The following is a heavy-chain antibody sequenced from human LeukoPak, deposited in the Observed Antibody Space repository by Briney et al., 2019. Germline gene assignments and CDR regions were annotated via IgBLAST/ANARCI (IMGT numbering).Heavy chain of an antibody. CDR1: GFTFSSYA. Sequence: GGSLRLSCAASGFTFSSYAMHWVRQAPGKGLEWVAVISYDGSNKYYADSVKGRFTISRDNSKNTLYLQMNSLRAEDTAVYYCARDHRDSSGYYYYYYYGMDVWGQGTTVTVSS. CDR3: ARDHRDSSGYYYYYYYGMDV. J-gene: IGHJ6*02. V-gene: IGHV3-30-3*01. D-gene: IGHD3-22*01. CDR2: ISYDGSNK.